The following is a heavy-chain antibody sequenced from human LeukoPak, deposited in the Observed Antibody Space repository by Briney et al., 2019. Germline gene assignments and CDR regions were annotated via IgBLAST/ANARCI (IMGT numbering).Heavy chain of an antibody. Sequence: PSETLSLTCVVSGSSINSTKWWSWVRQPPGKGLDWIGEIYHSGSTNYNPSVKGRVTISIDRSKNQFSLKLSSVTAADTGVYYCARGDSSGYPDFWGQGALVTVSS. CDR2: IYHSGST. CDR1: GSSINSTKW. CDR3: ARGDSSGYPDF. V-gene: IGHV4/OR15-8*02. D-gene: IGHD3-22*01. J-gene: IGHJ4*02.